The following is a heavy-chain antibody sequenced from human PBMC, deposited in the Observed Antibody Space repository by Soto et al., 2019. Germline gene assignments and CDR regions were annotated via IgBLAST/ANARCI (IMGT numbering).Heavy chain of an antibody. CDR1: GDSVSSNSAA. J-gene: IGHJ6*03. Sequence: SQTLSLTXAISGDSVSSNSAAWNWIRQSPSRGLEWLGRTYYRSKWYNDYAVSVKSRITINPDTSKNQFSLQLNSVTPEDTAVYYCARGDCSSTSCYVGYYYYYMDVWGKGTTVTVSS. CDR2: TYYRSKWYN. D-gene: IGHD2-2*01. CDR3: ARGDCSSTSCYVGYYYYYMDV. V-gene: IGHV6-1*01.